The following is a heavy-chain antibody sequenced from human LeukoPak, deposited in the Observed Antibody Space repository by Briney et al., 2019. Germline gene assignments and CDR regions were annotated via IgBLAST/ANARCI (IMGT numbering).Heavy chain of an antibody. CDR1: GDSVSSNSVA. CDR3: ASNSSSSGFDY. D-gene: IGHD6-6*01. CDR2: TYYRSKWYN. V-gene: IGHV6-1*01. Sequence: SQTLSLTCAISGDSVSSNSVAWNWIRQSPSRDLEWLGRTYYRSKWYNDYAVSVQSRITINPDTSKNQFSLQLNSVTPEDTAVYYCASNSSSSGFDYWGQGTLVTVSS. J-gene: IGHJ4*02.